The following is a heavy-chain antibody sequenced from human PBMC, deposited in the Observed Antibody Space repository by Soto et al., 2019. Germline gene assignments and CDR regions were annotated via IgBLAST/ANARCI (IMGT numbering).Heavy chain of an antibody. D-gene: IGHD4-17*01. J-gene: IGHJ2*01. CDR1: GFTFSSYD. V-gene: IGHV3-13*01. Sequence: EVQLVESGGGLVQPGGSLRLSCAASGFTFSSYDMHWVRQATGKGLEWVSAIGTAGDTYYPGSVKGRFTISRENAKNSLYLQMNSLRAGDTAVYYCARGPPVTTGWYFDLWGRGTLVTVSS. CDR3: ARGPPVTTGWYFDL. CDR2: IGTAGDT.